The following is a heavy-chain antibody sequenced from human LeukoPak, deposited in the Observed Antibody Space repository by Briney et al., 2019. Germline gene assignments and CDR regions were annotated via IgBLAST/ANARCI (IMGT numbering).Heavy chain of an antibody. D-gene: IGHD4-11*01. Sequence: GGSLRLSCAASGFTFSHCWMSWVRQAPGKGLQWVANMKHDGSEKYYVDSVKGRFTISRDNAKNSLYLQLNSLRAEDTAVYYCARVPYSNYNHWNYYYMDVWGKGATVTVSS. J-gene: IGHJ6*03. CDR2: MKHDGSEK. CDR3: ARVPYSNYNHWNYYYMDV. CDR1: GFTFSHCW. V-gene: IGHV3-7*01.